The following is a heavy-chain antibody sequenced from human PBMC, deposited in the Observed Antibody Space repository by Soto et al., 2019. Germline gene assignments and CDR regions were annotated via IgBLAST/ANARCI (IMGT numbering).Heavy chain of an antibody. V-gene: IGHV4-34*01. CDR2: INHSGST. J-gene: IGHJ5*02. D-gene: IGHD3-10*01. CDR1: GGSFSGYY. CDR3: ARLRAPPTYYYGSGSLYRFDP. Sequence: QLQLQQWGAGLLKPSETLSLTCAVYGGSFSGYYWSWIRQPPGKGLEWTGEINHSGSTNYNPSLKSRVTISVDTSKNQFSLKLSSVTAADTAVYYCARLRAPPTYYYGSGSLYRFDPWGQGTLVNVSS.